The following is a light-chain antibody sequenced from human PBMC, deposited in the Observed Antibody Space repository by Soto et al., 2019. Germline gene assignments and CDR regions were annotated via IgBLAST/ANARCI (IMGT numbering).Light chain of an antibody. CDR1: QTVYNGY. Sequence: LSPGERATLSCRASQTVYNGYLAWYQQKPGQAPRLLIYGASSRATGIPDRFSGSGSGTDFTLTISRLEPEDFAVYYCQQYVSSPRTFGQGTKVDIK. CDR2: GAS. J-gene: IGKJ1*01. CDR3: QQYVSSPRT. V-gene: IGKV3-20*01.